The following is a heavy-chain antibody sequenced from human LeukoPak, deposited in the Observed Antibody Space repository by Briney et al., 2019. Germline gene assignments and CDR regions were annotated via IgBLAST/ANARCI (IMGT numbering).Heavy chain of an antibody. V-gene: IGHV1-2*02. CDR3: AGAYYDFGKGARYYFDY. CDR1: GYTFTGCY. Sequence: ASVKVSCKASGYTFTGCYMHWVRQAPGQGLEWMGWINPNSGGTNYAQKFQGRVTMTRDTSISTAYMELSRLRSDDTAVYYCAGAYYDFGKGARYYFDYWGQGTLVTVSS. D-gene: IGHD3-3*01. CDR2: INPNSGGT. J-gene: IGHJ4*02.